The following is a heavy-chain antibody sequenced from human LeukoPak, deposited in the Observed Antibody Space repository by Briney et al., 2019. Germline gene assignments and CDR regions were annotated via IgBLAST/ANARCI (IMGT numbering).Heavy chain of an antibody. CDR1: GGTFSSYA. J-gene: IGHJ3*02. D-gene: IGHD2-2*01. Sequence: SVKVSCKASGGTFSSYAISWVRQAPGQGLEWMGGIIPIFGTANYAQKSQGRVTITTDESTSTAYMELSSLRSEDTAVYYCARGLLGYCSSTSCPSAFDIWGQGTMVTVSS. CDR3: ARGLLGYCSSTSCPSAFDI. V-gene: IGHV1-69*05. CDR2: IIPIFGTA.